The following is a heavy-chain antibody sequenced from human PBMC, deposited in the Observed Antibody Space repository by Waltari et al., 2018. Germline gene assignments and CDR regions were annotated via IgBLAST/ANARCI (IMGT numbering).Heavy chain of an antibody. J-gene: IGHJ4*02. CDR1: GYTFTTYA. CDR3: ARSKIAAAVDF. D-gene: IGHD6-13*01. V-gene: IGHV1-3*01. Sequence: QVQLVQSGAEVRKPGASVKVSCEASGYTFTTYATHWVRQAPGQRLEWMGWINAGKGNTKYSQKFQGRVTITRDTSASTAYMELSSLTSEDTAIYYCARSKIAAAVDFWGQGTLVTVSS. CDR2: INAGKGNT.